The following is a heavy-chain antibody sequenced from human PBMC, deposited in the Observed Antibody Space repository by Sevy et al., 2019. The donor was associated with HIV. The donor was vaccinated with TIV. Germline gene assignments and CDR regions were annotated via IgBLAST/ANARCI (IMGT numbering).Heavy chain of an antibody. CDR3: ARGVRMVVGATRFDY. J-gene: IGHJ4*02. Sequence: GGSLRLSCAASGFTFGDYYMSWIRQAPVKGLEWVSYVSTGGSTIYYADSVKGRFTISRDNAKNLLYLQMNSLRAEDTAVYYCARGVRMVVGATRFDYWGRGTLVTVSS. CDR1: GFTFGDYY. V-gene: IGHV3-11*01. D-gene: IGHD1-26*01. CDR2: VSTGGSTI.